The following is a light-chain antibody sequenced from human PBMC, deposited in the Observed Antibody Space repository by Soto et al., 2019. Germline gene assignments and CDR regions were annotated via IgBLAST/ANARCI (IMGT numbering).Light chain of an antibody. CDR1: NIGSKS. Sequence: SYELTQPPSVSVATGKTARITCGGDNIGSKSVHWYQQKPGQAPVLVIYYDSDRPSGIPERFSGSNSGNTATLTISRVEAGDEDDYYCQVWDSSSDHAVFGGGTQLTVL. V-gene: IGLV3-21*04. J-gene: IGLJ7*01. CDR3: QVWDSSSDHAV. CDR2: YDS.